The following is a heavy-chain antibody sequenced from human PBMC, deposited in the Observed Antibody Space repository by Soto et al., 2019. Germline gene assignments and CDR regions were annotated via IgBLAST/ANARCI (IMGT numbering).Heavy chain of an antibody. CDR2: IYYSGST. D-gene: IGHD3-22*01. CDR3: ARERGYYDSLGP. Sequence: SETLSLTCTVSGGSISSYYWSWIRQPPGKGLEWIGYIYYSGSTNYNPSLKSRVTISVDTSKNQFSLKLSSVTAADTAVYYCARERGYYDSLGPWGQGTLVTVSS. V-gene: IGHV4-59*01. J-gene: IGHJ5*02. CDR1: GGSISSYY.